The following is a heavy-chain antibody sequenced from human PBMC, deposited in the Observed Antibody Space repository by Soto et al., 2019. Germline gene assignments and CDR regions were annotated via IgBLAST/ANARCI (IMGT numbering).Heavy chain of an antibody. V-gene: IGHV3-23*01. D-gene: IGHD4-17*01. CDR2: TSGDSDDK. Sequence: EVQLLESGGGFVQPGGSLRLSCAASGFSVSYYGISWVRQAPGKGLEWVSGTSGDSDDKYYTDSVRGRFTISRDNSKNTVYLQMNSLRAEDTAVYYCARWAGYGAYWGQGTLVTVSA. CDR1: GFSVSYYG. J-gene: IGHJ4*02. CDR3: ARWAGYGAY.